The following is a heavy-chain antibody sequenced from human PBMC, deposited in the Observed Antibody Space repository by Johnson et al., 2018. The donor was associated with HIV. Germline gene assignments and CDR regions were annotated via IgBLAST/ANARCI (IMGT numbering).Heavy chain of an antibody. CDR3: SRENYNFWSGYWGAFDI. J-gene: IGHJ3*02. D-gene: IGHD3-3*01. CDR1: GFTFSDYY. Sequence: VQLVESGGGLVKPGGSLRLSCAASGFTFSDYYMNWIRQAPGKGLEWVGFIRSKAYGGTTEYAASVKGRFIISRDDSKSIAYLQMNSLKTEDTAVYYCSRENYNFWSGYWGAFDIWGHGTVVTVSS. V-gene: IGHV3-49*05. CDR2: IRSKAYGGTT.